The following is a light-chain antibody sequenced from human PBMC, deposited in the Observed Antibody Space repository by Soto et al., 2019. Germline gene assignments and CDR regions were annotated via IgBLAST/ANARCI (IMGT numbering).Light chain of an antibody. V-gene: IGLV1-40*01. Sequence: QCLLTQPPSVSGARGQRFSISCTGSTSNIGAPYDVHWYQHLPGTAPKLLIYGDNNRPSGVPDRFSGSKYGTSASLAITRLQADDEADYYCQSYDISLHNYVFGTGTKVTVL. CDR1: TSNIGAPYD. CDR2: GDN. CDR3: QSYDISLHNYV. J-gene: IGLJ1*01.